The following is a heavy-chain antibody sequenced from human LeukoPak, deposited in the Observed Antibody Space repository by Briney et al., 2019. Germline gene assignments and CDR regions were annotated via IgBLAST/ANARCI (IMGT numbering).Heavy chain of an antibody. D-gene: IGHD3-10*01. CDR3: ARDKLGEAFDI. J-gene: IGHJ3*02. V-gene: IGHV3-21*04. CDR1: GFTFSSYS. Sequence: GGSLRLSCAASGFTFSSYSMNWVRQAPGKGLEWVSSISSSSSYIYYADSVKGRFTISRDNAKNSLYLQMNSLRAEDTAVYYCARDKLGEAFDIWGQGTMVTVSS. CDR2: ISSSSSYI.